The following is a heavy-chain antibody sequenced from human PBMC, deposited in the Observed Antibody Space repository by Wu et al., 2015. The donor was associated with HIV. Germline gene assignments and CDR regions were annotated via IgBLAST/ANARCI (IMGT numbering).Heavy chain of an antibody. D-gene: IGHD3-10*01. Sequence: QVLLLQSGPEVRKPGASVRVSCQASGYTFKSYYIHWVRRAPGQGLEWMGWVNPKRGDGRLARKFEGRVTVTRDTSTNTAYMDLRSLSSDDTAVYYCARDVGRPGFQWYFDLWGRGTQVTVSS. J-gene: IGHJ2*01. CDR2: VNPKRGDG. V-gene: IGHV1-2*02. CDR3: ARDVGRPGFQWYFDL. CDR1: GYTFKSYY.